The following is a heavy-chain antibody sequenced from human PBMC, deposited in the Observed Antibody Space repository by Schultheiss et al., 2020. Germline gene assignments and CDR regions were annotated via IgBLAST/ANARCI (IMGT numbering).Heavy chain of an antibody. CDR3: ARHRNRPYDILTGYPDAFDI. D-gene: IGHD3-9*01. CDR1: GGSFSGYY. Sequence: SATLSLTCAVYGGSFSGYYWGWIRQPPGKGLEWIGSIYYSGSTYYNPSLKSRVTISVDTSKNQFSLKLSSVTAADTAVYYCARHRNRPYDILTGYPDAFDIWGQGTMVTGSS. CDR2: IYYSGST. J-gene: IGHJ3*02. V-gene: IGHV4-39*01.